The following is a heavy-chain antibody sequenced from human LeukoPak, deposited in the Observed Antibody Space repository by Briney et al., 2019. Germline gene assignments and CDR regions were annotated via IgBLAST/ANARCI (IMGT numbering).Heavy chain of an antibody. CDR2: TYYRSKWYN. J-gene: IGHJ4*02. CDR1: GDSVSSNSAT. V-gene: IGHV6-1*01. D-gene: IGHD6-13*01. Sequence: SQTLSLTCAISGDSVSSNSATWNWIRQSPSRGLEWLGRTYYRSKWYNDYAVSVKSRITINPDTSKNQFSLQLNSVAPEDTAVYYCARGFYSSSRYWDYWGQGTLVTVSS. CDR3: ARGFYSSSRYWDY.